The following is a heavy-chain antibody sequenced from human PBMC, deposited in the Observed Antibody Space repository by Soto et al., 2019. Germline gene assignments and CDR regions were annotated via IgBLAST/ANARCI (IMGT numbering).Heavy chain of an antibody. Sequence: GGSLRLSCTASGFTFSEYSMSWVRQAPGKGLEWVSSITHSGTYVYYADSVKGRFTISRDSASNSLFLQMTSLRAEDTAVYHCARARGNDWYSDPWGQGTLVTVSS. CDR2: ITHSGTYV. CDR1: GFTFSEYS. J-gene: IGHJ5*02. V-gene: IGHV3-21*01. CDR3: ARARGNDWYSDP. D-gene: IGHD5-12*01.